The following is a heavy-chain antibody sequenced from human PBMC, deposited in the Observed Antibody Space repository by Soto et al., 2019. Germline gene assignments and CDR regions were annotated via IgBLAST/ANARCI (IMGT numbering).Heavy chain of an antibody. Sequence: EVRLVESGGGLVQPGGSLRLSCAASGFTVSGNYMSWVRQAPGKGLEWVSVIYTGGSTYYADSLKGRFPISRDNSMNTVYIQMTILSAEDTAVYYCARDPKSAFDIWGHGTLVTVSS. CDR2: IYTGGST. J-gene: IGHJ3*02. CDR1: GFTVSGNY. V-gene: IGHV3-66*01. CDR3: ARDPKSAFDI.